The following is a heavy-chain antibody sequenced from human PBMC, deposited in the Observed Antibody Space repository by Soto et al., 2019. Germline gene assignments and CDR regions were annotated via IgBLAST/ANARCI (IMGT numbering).Heavy chain of an antibody. D-gene: IGHD2-2*01. Sequence: QVQLVQSGAEVKKPGASVKVSCKASGYTFTSYGISWVRQAPGQGLEWMGWISAYNGNTNFAQKLQGRVTMTTDTSTSKAYRELRSLRSDDTAVSYFERDNKLGFPPDMVVGPAAIEYYYCGMDVW. J-gene: IGHJ6*01. V-gene: IGHV1-18*01. CDR2: ISAYNGNT. CDR1: GYTFTSYG. CDR3: ERDNKLGFPPDMVVGPAAIEYYYCGMDV.